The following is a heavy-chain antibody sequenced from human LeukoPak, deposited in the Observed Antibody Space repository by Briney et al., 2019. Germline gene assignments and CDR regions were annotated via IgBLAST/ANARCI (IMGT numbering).Heavy chain of an antibody. CDR3: ARSWHLYYYYGMDV. Sequence: SETLSLTCGVFGGSFSGYFWSWIRQPPGKGLEWIGEINHSGSTNYNPSLKSRVTISVDTSKNQFSLKLSSVTAADTAVYYCARSWHLYYYYGMDVWGQGTTVTVSS. J-gene: IGHJ6*02. V-gene: IGHV4-34*01. CDR2: INHSGST. D-gene: IGHD5-24*01. CDR1: GGSFSGYF.